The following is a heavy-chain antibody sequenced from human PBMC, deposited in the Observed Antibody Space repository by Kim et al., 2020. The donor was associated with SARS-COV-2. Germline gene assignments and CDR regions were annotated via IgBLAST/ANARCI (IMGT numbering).Heavy chain of an antibody. J-gene: IGHJ6*02. D-gene: IGHD5-18*01. V-gene: IGHV4-34*01. CDR2: INHSGST. CDR3: ARVRIQLWLLPRYYGMDV. Sequence: SETLSLTCAVYGGSFSGYYWSWIRQPPGKGLEWIGEINHSGSTNYNPSLKSRVTISVDTSKNQFSLKLSSVTAADTAVYYCARVRIQLWLLPRYYGMDVWGQGTTVTVSS. CDR1: GGSFSGYY.